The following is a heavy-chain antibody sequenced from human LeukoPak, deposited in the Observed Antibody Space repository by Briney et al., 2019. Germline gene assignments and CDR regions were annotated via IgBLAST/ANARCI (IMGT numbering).Heavy chain of an antibody. J-gene: IGHJ6*02. D-gene: IGHD5-18*01. Sequence: SGGSLRLSCAASGFTFSSYSMNWVRQAPGKGLEWVSAISRSSSDIYYADSVKGRFTVSRDNAKNSLYLQMNSLRAEDTAVYYCARDLSYGTRRFYGMDVWGQGTTVTVSS. CDR2: ISRSSSDI. CDR3: ARDLSYGTRRFYGMDV. V-gene: IGHV3-21*01. CDR1: GFTFSSYS.